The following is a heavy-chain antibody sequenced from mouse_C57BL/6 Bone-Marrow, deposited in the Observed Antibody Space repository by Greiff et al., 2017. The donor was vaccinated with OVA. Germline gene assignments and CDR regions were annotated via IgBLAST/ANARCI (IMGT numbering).Heavy chain of an antibody. D-gene: IGHD1-1*01. CDR2: ISDGGSYT. J-gene: IGHJ3*01. CDR3: ARDYDGSSYLAWFAY. V-gene: IGHV5-4*01. CDR1: GFTFSSYA. Sequence: EVNVVESGGGLVKPGGSLKLSCAASGFTFSSYAMSWVRQTPEKRLEWVATISDGGSYTYYPDNVKGRFTISRDNAKNNLYLQMSHLKSEDTAMYYCARDYDGSSYLAWFAYWGQGTLVTVSA.